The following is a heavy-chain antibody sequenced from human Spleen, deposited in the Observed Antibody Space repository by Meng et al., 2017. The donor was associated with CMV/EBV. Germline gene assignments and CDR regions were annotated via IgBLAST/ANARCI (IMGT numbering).Heavy chain of an antibody. V-gene: IGHV3-30*02. CDR3: VKDTSPYCSGGSCYPGWLDP. D-gene: IGHD2-15*01. CDR1: GFTFSTYG. Sequence: GESLKISCAASGFTFSTYGMHWVRQAPGKGLEWVAFIRYDGSKQHYADSVKGRFTISRDNSKNTLYLQMNSLRVEDTAVYYCVKDTSPYCSGGSCYPGWLDPWGQGNLVTVSS. J-gene: IGHJ5*02. CDR2: IRYDGSKQ.